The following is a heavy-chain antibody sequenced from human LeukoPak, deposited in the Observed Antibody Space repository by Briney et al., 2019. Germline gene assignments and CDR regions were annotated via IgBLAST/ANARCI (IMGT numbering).Heavy chain of an antibody. J-gene: IGHJ4*02. CDR1: GFTFISYG. CDR2: ISASGGNT. CDR3: ARETGSSSTYYFDY. V-gene: IGHV3-23*01. D-gene: IGHD6-6*01. Sequence: GGTLRLSCAASGFTFISYGMSWVRQAPGKGLEWVSAISASGGNTYYADSVKGRFTISRDNSKNTLYLQMNSLRAEDTAVYYCARETGSSSTYYFDYWGQGTLVTVSS.